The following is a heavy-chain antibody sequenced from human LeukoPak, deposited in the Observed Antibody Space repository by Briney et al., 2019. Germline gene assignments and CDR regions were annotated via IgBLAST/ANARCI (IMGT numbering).Heavy chain of an antibody. V-gene: IGHV3-48*04. D-gene: IGHD1-7*01. CDR1: GFTFSSYW. CDR2: ISSSGDTI. CDR3: ARKIPGTTYFDC. Sequence: PGGSLRLSCAASGFTFSSYWMHWVRQAPGKGLEWVSYISSSGDTIYYADSVRGRFTISRDNAKNSLYLQMNSLRAEDTAVYYCARKIPGTTYFDCWGQGTLVTVSS. J-gene: IGHJ4*02.